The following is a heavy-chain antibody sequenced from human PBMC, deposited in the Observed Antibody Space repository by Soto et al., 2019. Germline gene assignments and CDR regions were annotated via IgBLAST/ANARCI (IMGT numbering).Heavy chain of an antibody. CDR1: GYTFTRYG. CDR2: ISGYNGDT. V-gene: IGHV1-18*01. J-gene: IGHJ6*02. CDR3: AINGQPPYYYYGLDV. Sequence: ASVKVSCKASGYTFTRYGISWVRQAPGQGLEWMGWISGYNGDTNYAQKFQGRVSMTLDTSTGTAYMELRSLTSDDTTIYYCAINGQPPYYYYGLDVWGQGTKVTVSS. D-gene: IGHD2-8*01.